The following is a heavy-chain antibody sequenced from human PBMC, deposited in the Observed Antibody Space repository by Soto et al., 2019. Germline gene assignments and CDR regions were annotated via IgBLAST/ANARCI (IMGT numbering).Heavy chain of an antibody. CDR1: GFTFSSSW. J-gene: IGHJ4*02. V-gene: IGHV3-7*05. CDR2: IKKDGSQR. CDR3: TANSGFDY. Sequence: GGSLRLSCAASGFTFSSSWMSWVRQAPGKGLEWVANIKKDGSQRYYVDSVKGRFTISRDNAKNSLYLQMNSLRAEDTAVYYCTANSGFDYWGQGTLVTVSS. D-gene: IGHD6-19*01.